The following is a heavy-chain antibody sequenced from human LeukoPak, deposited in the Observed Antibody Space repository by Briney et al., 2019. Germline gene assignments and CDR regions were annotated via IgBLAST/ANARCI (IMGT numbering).Heavy chain of an antibody. J-gene: IGHJ4*02. D-gene: IGHD1-26*01. CDR3: AKDHSSGTYFDY. CDR1: GFTFSNYA. CDR2: ISISGEGT. V-gene: IGHV3-23*01. Sequence: GGSLRLSCAASGFTFSNYAMTWVRQAPGKGLEWVSGISISGEGTYYADAVKGRFTISRDNSKNTLSLQMHSLRSDDTAVYYCAKDHSSGTYFDYWGQGTLVTVSS.